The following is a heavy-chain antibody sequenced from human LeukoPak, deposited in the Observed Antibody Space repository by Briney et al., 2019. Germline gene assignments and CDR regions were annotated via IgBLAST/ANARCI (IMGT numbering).Heavy chain of an antibody. CDR1: GGSFSGYY. V-gene: IGHV4-34*01. CDR3: ASTTTSNWFDP. D-gene: IGHD4-17*01. J-gene: IGHJ5*02. CDR2: INHSGST. Sequence: PSETLSLTCAVYGGSFSGYYWSWIRQPPGKGLEWIGEINHSGSTNYNPSLKSRVTISVDTSKNQFSLKLSSVTAADTAVYYCASTTTSNWFDPWGQGTLVTVSS.